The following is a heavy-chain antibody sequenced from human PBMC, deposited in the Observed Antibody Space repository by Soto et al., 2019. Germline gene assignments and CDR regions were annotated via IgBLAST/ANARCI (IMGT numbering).Heavy chain of an antibody. CDR3: ARERGYHFDY. D-gene: IGHD5-18*01. V-gene: IGHV3-30-3*01. J-gene: IGHJ4*02. CDR1: GFTFSSYA. CDR2: ISYDGSNK. Sequence: PGGSLRLSCAASGFTFSSYAMHWVRQAPGKGLEWVAVISYDGSNKYYADSVKGRFTISRDNSKNTLYLQMNSLRAEDTAVYYCARERGYHFDYWGQGTLVTVSS.